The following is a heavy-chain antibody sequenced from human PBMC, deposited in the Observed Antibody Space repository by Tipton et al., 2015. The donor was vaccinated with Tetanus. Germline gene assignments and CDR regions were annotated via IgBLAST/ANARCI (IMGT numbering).Heavy chain of an antibody. D-gene: IGHD6-13*01. J-gene: IGHJ6*02. V-gene: IGHV1-8*01. Sequence: QSGAEVKQPGASVKVSCKASGYSFISHDIFWVRQATGQGLEWLGWMNPKGGTIGSAQKFQGRFTITRDVSSNTFYMDLSRLTSDDTAVYYCAVADRLSRSFYAMDVWGQGTTVTVSS. CDR1: GYSFISHD. CDR2: MNPKGGTI. CDR3: AVADRLSRSFYAMDV.